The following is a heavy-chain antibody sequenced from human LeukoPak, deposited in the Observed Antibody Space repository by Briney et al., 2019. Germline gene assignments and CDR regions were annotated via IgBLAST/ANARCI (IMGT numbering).Heavy chain of an antibody. CDR1: GYSFTGYY. D-gene: IGHD6-19*01. V-gene: IGHV1-2*02. J-gene: IGHJ4*02. CDR2: IIPNSGVT. Sequence: ASVKVSCKASGYSFTGYYMHWVRQAPGQGLEWMGWIIPNSGVTNYAQKFQGRVTLTRDTSISTAYMELSRLTSDDTAVYYCARDLGRDGSGWYPYHDYWGQGTRVTVSS. CDR3: ARDLGRDGSGWYPYHDY.